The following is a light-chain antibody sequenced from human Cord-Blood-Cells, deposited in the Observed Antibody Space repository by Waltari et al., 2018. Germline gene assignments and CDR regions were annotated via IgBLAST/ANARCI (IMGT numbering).Light chain of an antibody. CDR1: SSNIGAGYD. CDR3: QSYDSSLSGWV. J-gene: IGLJ3*02. CDR2: GKS. V-gene: IGLV1-40*01. Sequence: QSVLTPPPSVSGAPGQRVTISCTGSSSNIGAGYDVHWYQQPPGTAPKHLIYGKSNRPSGGPDRLSGSKSGTSASLAITGRQAEDEADYYCQSYDSSLSGWVFGGGTKLTVL.